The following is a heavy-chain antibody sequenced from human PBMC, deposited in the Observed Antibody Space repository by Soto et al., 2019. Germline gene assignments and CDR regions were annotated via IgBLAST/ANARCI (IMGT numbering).Heavy chain of an antibody. J-gene: IGHJ2*01. CDR1: GFTFSSYG. CDR2: IWYDGSNK. CDR3: ARIPQIAVAVTRFGYFDL. V-gene: IGHV3-33*01. Sequence: QVQLEESGGGVVQPGRSLRLSCAASGFTFSSYGMHWVRQAPGKGLEWVAAIWYDGSNKYYADSVKGRFTISRDNSKNTLYLQMNSLGAEDTAVYYCARIPQIAVAVTRFGYFDLWGRGTLVTVSS. D-gene: IGHD6-19*01.